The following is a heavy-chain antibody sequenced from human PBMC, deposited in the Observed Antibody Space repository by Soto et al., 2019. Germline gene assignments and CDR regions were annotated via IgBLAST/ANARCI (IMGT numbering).Heavy chain of an antibody. CDR3: ARQRYDSRGYYYAYYYYNMDV. V-gene: IGHV4-39*01. J-gene: IGHJ6*02. CDR1: GGAISSSNYY. Sequence: KPSETLSLTCTVSGGAISSSNYYWGWIRQPPGKGLEWIGTIYYSGNTYYNPSLTSRVTLSVDKSKSQFSVRLSSVTAADTAVYYCARQRYDSRGYYYAYYYYNMDVWGQETEVTISS. CDR2: IYYSGNT. D-gene: IGHD3-22*01.